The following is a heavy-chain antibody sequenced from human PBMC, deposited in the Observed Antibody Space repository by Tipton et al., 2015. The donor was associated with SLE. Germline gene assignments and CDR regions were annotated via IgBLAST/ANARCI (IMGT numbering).Heavy chain of an antibody. V-gene: IGHV3-30-3*01. CDR3: ARGTFYGDLFDY. CDR2: ISYDGSNK. J-gene: IGHJ4*02. Sequence: RSLRLSCAASGLTFSSYAMHWVRQAPGKGLEWVAVISYDGSNKYYADSVKGRFTISRDNSKNTLYLQMNSLRAEDTAVYYCARGTFYGDLFDYWGQGTLVTVSS. D-gene: IGHD4-17*01. CDR1: GLTFSSYA.